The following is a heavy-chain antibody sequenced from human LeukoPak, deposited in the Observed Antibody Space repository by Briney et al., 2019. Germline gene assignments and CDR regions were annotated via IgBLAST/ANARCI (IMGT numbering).Heavy chain of an antibody. D-gene: IGHD3-22*01. CDR3: ARADRYYYDSSGYYILTNAFDI. CDR1: GGSISSYY. J-gene: IGHJ3*02. CDR2: IYTSGST. V-gene: IGHV4-4*07. Sequence: SETLSLTCTVSGGSISSYYWSWIRQPAGKGLEWIGRIYTSGSTNYNPSLKSRVTMSVDTSKNQFSLKLSSVTAADTAVYYCARADRYYYDSSGYYILTNAFDIWGQGTMVTVSS.